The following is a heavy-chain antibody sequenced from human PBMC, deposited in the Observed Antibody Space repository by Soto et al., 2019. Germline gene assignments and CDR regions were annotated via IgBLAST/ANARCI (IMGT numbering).Heavy chain of an antibody. V-gene: IGHV1-69*01. J-gene: IGHJ5*02. CDR2: IIPIFGTA. D-gene: IGHD2-15*01. CDR1: GGTFSSYA. CDR3: ARDGPLGYCSDGSCYSGWFDP. Sequence: QVQLVQSGAEVKKPGSSVKVSCKASGGTFSSYAISWVRQAPGQGLEWMGGIIPIFGTANYAQKFQGRVTITADESTSTAYMELSSLRSEDTAVYYCARDGPLGYCSDGSCYSGWFDPWGQGTLVTVSS.